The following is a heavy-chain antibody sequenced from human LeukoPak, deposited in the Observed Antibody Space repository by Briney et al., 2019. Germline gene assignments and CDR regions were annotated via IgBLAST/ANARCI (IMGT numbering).Heavy chain of an antibody. J-gene: IGHJ4*02. CDR3: AKGLSSVGGYYY. V-gene: IGHV3-30*18. CDR1: GFTFSSYG. D-gene: IGHD3-22*01. Sequence: GRSLRLSCAASGFTFSSYGMHWVRQAPGKGLEWVAVISYDGSNKYYADSVKGRFTISRDNSKNTLYLRMNSLRAEDTAVYYCAKGLSSVGGYYYWGQGTLVTVSS. CDR2: ISYDGSNK.